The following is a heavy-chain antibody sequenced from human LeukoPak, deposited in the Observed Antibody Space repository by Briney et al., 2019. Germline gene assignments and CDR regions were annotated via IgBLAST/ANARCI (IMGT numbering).Heavy chain of an antibody. D-gene: IGHD3-10*01. Sequence: GGSLRLSCAASGFTFSSYWMSWVRQAPGKGLEWVANIKRDGSEKYYVDSVKGRFTISRDNAKNSLYLQMNSLRAEDTAVYYCARDPSHYYGSGSYYCWGQGTLVTVSS. CDR2: IKRDGSEK. J-gene: IGHJ4*02. V-gene: IGHV3-7*01. CDR1: GFTFSSYW. CDR3: ARDPSHYYGSGSYYC.